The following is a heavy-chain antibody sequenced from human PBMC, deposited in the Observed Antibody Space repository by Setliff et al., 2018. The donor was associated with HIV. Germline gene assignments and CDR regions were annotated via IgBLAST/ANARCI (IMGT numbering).Heavy chain of an antibody. D-gene: IGHD3-16*01. CDR3: TRLWHENWGGVDY. Sequence: GKSLKISCKGSGYSFSSYWIGWVRQMPGKGLEFMGLLYPADSNIRYSPSFQGQVTISVDKSTNTAFLQWTSLRASDTAMYYCTRLWHENWGGVDYWGQGTLVTVSS. J-gene: IGHJ4*02. CDR2: LYPADSNI. V-gene: IGHV5-51*03. CDR1: GYSFSSYW.